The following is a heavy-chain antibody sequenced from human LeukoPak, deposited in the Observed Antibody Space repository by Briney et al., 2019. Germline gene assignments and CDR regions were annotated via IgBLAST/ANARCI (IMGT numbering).Heavy chain of an antibody. CDR2: IYWDDEK. CDR3: ARYLAVTGTGSFDY. CDR1: GFSLTTSGVG. D-gene: IGHD6-19*01. V-gene: IGHV2-5*02. J-gene: IGHJ4*02. Sequence: SGPTLVKPTETLTLTCTFSGFSLTTSGVGVGWIRQPPGKALEWLTLIYWDDEKRFSPSLKSLLTIAKDTSKNQVVLTMTNMDPVDTATFYCARYLAVTGTGSFDYWGQGTLVTVSS.